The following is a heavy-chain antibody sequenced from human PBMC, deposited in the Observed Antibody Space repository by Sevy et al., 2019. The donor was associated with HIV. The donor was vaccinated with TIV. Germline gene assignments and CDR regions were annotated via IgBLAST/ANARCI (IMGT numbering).Heavy chain of an antibody. J-gene: IGHJ4*02. CDR3: ASGGRHYYDSSGYYEFGTLDY. Sequence: SETLSLTCTVSGGSISSYYWSWIRQPPGKGLEWIGYIYYSGSTNYNPSLKSRVTISVDTSKNQFSLKLSSVTAADTAVYYCASGGRHYYDSSGYYEFGTLDYWGQGTLVTVSS. CDR1: GGSISSYY. D-gene: IGHD3-22*01. CDR2: IYYSGST. V-gene: IGHV4-59*01.